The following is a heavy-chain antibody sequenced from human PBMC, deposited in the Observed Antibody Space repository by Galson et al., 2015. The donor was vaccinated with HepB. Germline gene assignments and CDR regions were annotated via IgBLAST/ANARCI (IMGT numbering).Heavy chain of an antibody. CDR2: IWYDGSNK. D-gene: IGHD3-10*02. Sequence: SLRLSCAASGFAFSSYGMHWVRQAPGKGLEWVALIWYDGSNKYYADSVKGRFTVSRDNSKNTVYLQMNSLRAEDTAVYYCARDIFGEYMIWSPDSIKWGQGTLVTVSS. CDR3: ARDIFGEYMIWSPDSIK. V-gene: IGHV3-33*01. J-gene: IGHJ3*01. CDR1: GFAFSSYG.